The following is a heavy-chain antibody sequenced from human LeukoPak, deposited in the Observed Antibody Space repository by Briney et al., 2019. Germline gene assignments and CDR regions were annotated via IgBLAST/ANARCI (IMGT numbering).Heavy chain of an antibody. V-gene: IGHV3-30*18. Sequence: GGSLRLSCAASGFTFSSYGMHWVRQAPGKGLEWVAVISYDGSNKYYADSVKGRFTISRDNSKNTLYLQMNSLRAEDTAVYYWAKTYGSGSRSAYYYYGMGVWGQGNTVTVSS. CDR2: ISYDGSNK. CDR1: GFTFSSYG. D-gene: IGHD3-10*01. J-gene: IGHJ6*02. CDR3: AKTYGSGSRSAYYYYGMGV.